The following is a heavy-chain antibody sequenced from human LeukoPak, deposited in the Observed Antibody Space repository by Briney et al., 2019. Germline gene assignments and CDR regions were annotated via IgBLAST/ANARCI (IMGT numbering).Heavy chain of an antibody. CDR3: ARGKTKKPGPNYYYYYMDV. J-gene: IGHJ6*03. CDR1: GGSFSGYY. V-gene: IGHV4-34*01. Sequence: SETLSLTCAVYGGSFSGYYWSWIRQPPGKGLEWIGEINHSGSTNYNPSLKSRVTISVDTSKSQFSLKLSSVTAADTAVYYCARGKTKKPGPNYYYYYMDVWGKGTTVTVSS. CDR2: INHSGST. D-gene: IGHD1-14*01.